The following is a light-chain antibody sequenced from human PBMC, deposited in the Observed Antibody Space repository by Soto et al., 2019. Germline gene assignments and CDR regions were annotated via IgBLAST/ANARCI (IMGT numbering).Light chain of an antibody. CDR3: AAWDDSLNGYV. CDR1: SSNIGSNT. V-gene: IGLV1-44*01. J-gene: IGLJ1*01. CDR2: SNN. Sequence: QSVLTQPPSASGTPGQRVTISCSGSSSNIGSNTVNWYQQLPGTAPKLLIYSNNQRPPGVPDRRSGSKSGTSASLAISGLESEDEADYYCAAWDDSLNGYVFGTGTKLTVL.